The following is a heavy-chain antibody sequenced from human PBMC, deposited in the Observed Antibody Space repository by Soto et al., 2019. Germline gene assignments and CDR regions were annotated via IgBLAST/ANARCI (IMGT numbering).Heavy chain of an antibody. CDR3: ARLPYYDTPPVTFDI. D-gene: IGHD3-22*01. CDR2: IYKSATT. J-gene: IGHJ3*02. V-gene: IGHV4-39*01. CDR1: GDSISNLDYF. Sequence: SETLSLTCSVSGDSISNLDYFWAWIRQPPGQALEYIGYIYKSATTYYNPSLKSRVTISVDTSKNQFSLKLNSVTAADTAVYYCARLPYYDTPPVTFDIWGQGAMVTVSS.